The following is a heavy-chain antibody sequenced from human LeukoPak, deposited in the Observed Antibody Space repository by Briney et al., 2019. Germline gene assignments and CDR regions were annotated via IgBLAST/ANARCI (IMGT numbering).Heavy chain of an antibody. J-gene: IGHJ4*02. CDR3: ARDANEWYYFDY. V-gene: IGHV3-33*01. Sequence: GGSLRLSCAASGFIFSTYGMHWVRQAPGKGLEWVAVIWNDGSNKYYADSVKGRVTISRDNSKNTLYLQINSLRAEDTAVYYCARDANEWYYFDYWGQGTQVTVSS. CDR1: GFIFSTYG. CDR2: IWNDGSNK. D-gene: IGHD3-3*01.